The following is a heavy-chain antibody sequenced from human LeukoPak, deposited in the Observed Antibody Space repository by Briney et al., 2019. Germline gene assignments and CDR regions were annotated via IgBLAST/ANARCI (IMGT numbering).Heavy chain of an antibody. CDR2: IYYSGST. Sequence: SETLSLTCTVSGGSISSYYWSWIRQPPGKGLEWIGYIYYSGSTNYSPSLKSRVTISVDTSKNQFSLKLSSVTAADTAVYYCARGFRSYGDYVIDYWGQGTLVTVSS. V-gene: IGHV4-59*01. CDR1: GGSISSYY. CDR3: ARGFRSYGDYVIDY. D-gene: IGHD4-17*01. J-gene: IGHJ4*02.